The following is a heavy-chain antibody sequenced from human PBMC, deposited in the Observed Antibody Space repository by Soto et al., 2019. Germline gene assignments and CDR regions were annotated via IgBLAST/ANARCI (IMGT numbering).Heavy chain of an antibody. CDR2: MNPNSGNT. D-gene: IGHD2-21*01. CDR1: GYTFATYD. CDR3: ARSDGYNFNWLDS. J-gene: IGHJ5*01. V-gene: IGHV1-8*01. Sequence: QVQLVQSGAEVKTPGASVKVSCKASGYTFATYDINWVRQAPGQGLEWMGWMNPNSGNTGYAQKFQGRLTMTRDTALSVAHMELSSLRNEDTVVYCCARSDGYNFNWLDSWGQGTLVTVSA.